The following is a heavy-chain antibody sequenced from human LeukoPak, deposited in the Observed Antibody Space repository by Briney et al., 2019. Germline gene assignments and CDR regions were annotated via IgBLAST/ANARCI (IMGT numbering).Heavy chain of an antibody. Sequence: SVKVSCKASGYTFTGYYMHWVRQAPGQGLEWMGGIIPIFGTANYAQKFQGRVTITADESTSTAYMELSSLRSEDTAVYYCARSNPSSYRSRDGYNLWGQGTMVTVSS. CDR2: IIPIFGTA. CDR3: ARSNPSSYRSRDGYNL. D-gene: IGHD5-24*01. J-gene: IGHJ3*01. V-gene: IGHV1-69*13. CDR1: GYTFTGYY.